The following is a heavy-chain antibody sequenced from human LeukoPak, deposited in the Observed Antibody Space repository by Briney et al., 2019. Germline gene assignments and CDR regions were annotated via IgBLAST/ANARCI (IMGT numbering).Heavy chain of an antibody. V-gene: IGHV3-21*01. D-gene: IGHD3-22*01. Sequence: PGGSLRLSCAASGFTFSSYSMNWVRQAPGKGLEWVSSISSSSSYIYYADSVKGRFTISRGNAKNSLYLQMNSLRAEDTAVYYCARDRSMIDSCFDYWGQGTLVTVSS. CDR2: ISSSSSYI. J-gene: IGHJ4*02. CDR3: ARDRSMIDSCFDY. CDR1: GFTFSSYS.